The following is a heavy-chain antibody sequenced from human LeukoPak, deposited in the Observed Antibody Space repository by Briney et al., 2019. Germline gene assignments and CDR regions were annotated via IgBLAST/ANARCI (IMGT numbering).Heavy chain of an antibody. CDR2: IYYSGST. CDR1: GGSIRSSTDY. D-gene: IGHD3-22*01. J-gene: IGHJ4*02. Sequence: SETLSLTCTVSGGSIRSSTDYWGWIRQPPGKEPEWIGSIYYSGSTYYNPSLKSRVTISVDTSKNQFSVKLSSVTAADTAVYYCASDYFDRTGYYGFIYWGQGSLVTISS. CDR3: ASDYFDRTGYYGFIY. V-gene: IGHV4-39*07.